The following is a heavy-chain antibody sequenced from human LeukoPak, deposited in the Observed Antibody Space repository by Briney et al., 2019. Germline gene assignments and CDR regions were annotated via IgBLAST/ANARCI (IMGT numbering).Heavy chain of an antibody. Sequence: PSETLSLTCTVSGGSISSSSYYWGWIRQPPGKGLEWIGSIYYSGSTYYNPSLKSRVTISVDTSKNQFSLKLSSVTAADTAVYYCARLPRGYFYFDYWGQGTLVTVSS. CDR1: GGSISSSSYY. CDR3: ARLPRGYFYFDY. D-gene: IGHD6-13*01. CDR2: IYYSGST. V-gene: IGHV4-39*01. J-gene: IGHJ4*02.